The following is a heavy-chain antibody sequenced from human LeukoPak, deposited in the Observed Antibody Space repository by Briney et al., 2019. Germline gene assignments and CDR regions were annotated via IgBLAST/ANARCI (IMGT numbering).Heavy chain of an antibody. D-gene: IGHD5-24*01. Sequence: LGGSPRLSCAASGFIFSSYNMNWVRQAPGKGLEWVSSISSSSSYIYYADSVKGRFTISRDNAETSLYLQMNSLRAEDTAVYYCARGTEMATMGSWFDPWGQGTLVTVSS. J-gene: IGHJ5*02. V-gene: IGHV3-21*01. CDR3: ARGTEMATMGSWFDP. CDR1: GFIFSSYN. CDR2: ISSSSSYI.